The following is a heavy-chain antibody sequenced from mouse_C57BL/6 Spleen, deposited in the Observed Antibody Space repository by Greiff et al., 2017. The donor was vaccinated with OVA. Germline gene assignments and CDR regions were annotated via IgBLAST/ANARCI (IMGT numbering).Heavy chain of an antibody. D-gene: IGHD2-2*01. V-gene: IGHV14-2*01. CDR3: ASLMVTTGDWFAY. J-gene: IGHJ3*01. CDR1: GFNIKDYY. Sequence: EVKLQESGAELVKPGASVKLSCTASGFNIKDYYMHWVKQRTEQGLEWIGRIDPEDGETKYAPKFQGKATITADTSSNTAYLQLSSLTSEDTAVYYCASLMVTTGDWFAYWGQGTLVTVSA. CDR2: IDPEDGET.